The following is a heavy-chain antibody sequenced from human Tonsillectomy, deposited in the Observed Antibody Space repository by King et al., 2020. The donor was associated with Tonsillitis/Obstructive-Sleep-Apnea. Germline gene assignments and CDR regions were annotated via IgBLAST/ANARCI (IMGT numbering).Heavy chain of an antibody. Sequence: VQLVESGGGLVQPGGSLRLSCAASGFTFSSYDMHWVRQATGKGLEWVSAIGTAGDTYYPGSVKGRFTISRENAKNSLYLQMNSLRAGDTAVYYGARAQRSQLLSEYSSSWPDAFDIWGQGTMVTVSS. CDR2: IGTAGDT. D-gene: IGHD6-13*01. CDR3: ARAQRSQLLSEYSSSWPDAFDI. V-gene: IGHV3-13*04. CDR1: GFTFSSYD. J-gene: IGHJ3*02.